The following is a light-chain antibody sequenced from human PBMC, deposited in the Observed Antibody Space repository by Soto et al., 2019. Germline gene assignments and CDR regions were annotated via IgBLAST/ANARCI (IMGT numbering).Light chain of an antibody. CDR2: DAS. CDR1: HNIERW. J-gene: IGKJ1*01. V-gene: IGKV1-5*01. Sequence: DIQMTQCTSTPSAPVGDRVTIYWRASHNIERWMAWYQKKPGKAPSILIFDASTLHSGVPSRFSGSGSGTDFTLTISSLQPDDSATDYCQQFTISTTFGQGTKVDI. CDR3: QQFTISTT.